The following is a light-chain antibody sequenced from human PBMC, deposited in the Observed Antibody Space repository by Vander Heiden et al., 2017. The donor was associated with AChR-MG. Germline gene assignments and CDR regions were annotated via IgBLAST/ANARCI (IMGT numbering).Light chain of an antibody. Sequence: ETVLTQSPATLSVSPGERVTLSCRASQSVSTYLTWYQQKPGQSPRLLIYDASYRASGVPVRFSGSGSGTDFTLTISSLEPEDFAVYYCHQRNNWPLTFGGGTKLEI. CDR2: DAS. CDR3: HQRNNWPLT. CDR1: QSVSTY. J-gene: IGKJ4*01. V-gene: IGKV3-11*01.